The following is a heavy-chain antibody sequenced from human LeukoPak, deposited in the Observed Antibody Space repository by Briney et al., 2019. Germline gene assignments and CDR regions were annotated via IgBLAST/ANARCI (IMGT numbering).Heavy chain of an antibody. CDR2: ISGSGSDL. V-gene: IGHV3-11*01. D-gene: IGHD1-14*01. J-gene: IGHJ1*01. CDR1: GFTFSDYY. Sequence: GGSLRLSCAASGFTFSDYYMSWIRQAPGKGLEYVSYISGSGSDLSYADSVKGRFTISRDNAKNSLYLQMNGLRAEDTAVYYCATTARLGDFRGQGTLVTVSS. CDR3: ATTARLGDF.